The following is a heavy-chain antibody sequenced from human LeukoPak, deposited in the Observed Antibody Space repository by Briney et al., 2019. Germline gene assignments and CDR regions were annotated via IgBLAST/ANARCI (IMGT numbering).Heavy chain of an antibody. D-gene: IGHD2-15*01. V-gene: IGHV6-1*01. J-gene: IGHJ6*03. Sequence: SQTLSLTCAISGDGVSSNSAAWNWIRQSPSRGLEWLGRTYYRSKWYNDYAVSVKSRITINPDTSKNQFSLQLNSVTPEDTAVYYCAREGYCSGGSCYDYYYYMDVWGKGTTVTVSS. CDR3: AREGYCSGGSCYDYYYYMDV. CDR1: GDGVSSNSAA. CDR2: TYYRSKWYN.